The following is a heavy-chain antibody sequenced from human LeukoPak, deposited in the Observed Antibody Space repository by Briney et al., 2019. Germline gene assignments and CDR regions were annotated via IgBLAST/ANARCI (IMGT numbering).Heavy chain of an antibody. CDR3: ARVDSSSRWYFDL. Sequence: SETLSLTCTVSGGSISSYYWSWIRQPAGKGLEWIGRFYISGSTNYNPSLKSRVTMSLDTSKNQFSLKLSSVTAADTAVYYCARVDSSSRWYFDLWGRGTLVTVSS. J-gene: IGHJ2*01. V-gene: IGHV4-4*07. D-gene: IGHD6-6*01. CDR1: GGSISSYY. CDR2: FYISGST.